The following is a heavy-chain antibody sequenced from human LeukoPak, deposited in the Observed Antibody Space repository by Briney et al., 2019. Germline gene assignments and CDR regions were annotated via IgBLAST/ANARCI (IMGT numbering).Heavy chain of an antibody. V-gene: IGHV3-30*02. D-gene: IGHD6-13*01. J-gene: IGHJ3*02. Sequence: GGSLRLSCAASGFTFSSYGMHWVRQAPGKGLEWVAFIRYDGSNKYYADSVKGRFTISRDNSKNTLYLQMNSLRTEDTAVYYCAKDRYRSSWYGGDASDIWGQGTMVTVSS. CDR1: GFTFSSYG. CDR3: AKDRYRSSWYGGDASDI. CDR2: IRYDGSNK.